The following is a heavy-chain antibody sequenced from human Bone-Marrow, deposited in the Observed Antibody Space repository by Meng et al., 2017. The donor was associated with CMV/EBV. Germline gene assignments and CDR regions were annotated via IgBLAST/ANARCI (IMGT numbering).Heavy chain of an antibody. CDR1: GGSISSSSYY. V-gene: IGHV4-39*07. CDR2: IYYSGST. J-gene: IGHJ4*02. Sequence: GSLRLSCTVSGGSISSSSYYWAWIRQPPGKGLEWIGSIYYSGSTYYNPSLKSRVTISVDTSKNQFSLKLSSVTAADTAVYYCARGGVVIAPDYWGQGTLVTVSS. CDR3: ARGGVVIAPDY. D-gene: IGHD2-21*01.